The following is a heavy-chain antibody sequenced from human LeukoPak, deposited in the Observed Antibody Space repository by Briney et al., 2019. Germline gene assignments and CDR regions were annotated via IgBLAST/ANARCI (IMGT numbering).Heavy chain of an antibody. CDR3: ARVPGGDYEYAFNDY. J-gene: IGHJ4*02. V-gene: IGHV4-34*01. D-gene: IGHD4-17*01. CDR1: GGSISSYY. CDR2: INHSGST. Sequence: SETLSLTCTVSGGSISSYYWSWIRQPAGKGLEWIGEINHSGSTNYNPSLKSRVTISVDTSKNQFSLKLSSVTAADTAVYYCARVPGGDYEYAFNDYWGQGTLVTVSS.